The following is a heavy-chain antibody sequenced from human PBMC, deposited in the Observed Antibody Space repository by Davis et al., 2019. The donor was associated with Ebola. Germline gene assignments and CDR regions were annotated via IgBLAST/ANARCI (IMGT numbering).Heavy chain of an antibody. CDR2: ISGHSGHT. CDR3: AREPQPLGGSCYSLGCYFDF. Sequence: ASVKVSCKASGYAFSNYGLNWVRQAPGRGLEWVGWISGHSGHTNYAQKFQGRVTMTKDTSTSTAYMELRTLGSDDTAVYYCAREPQPLGGSCYSLGCYFDFWGQGTLVTVSS. D-gene: IGHD2-15*01. CDR1: GYAFSNYG. V-gene: IGHV1-18*01. J-gene: IGHJ4*02.